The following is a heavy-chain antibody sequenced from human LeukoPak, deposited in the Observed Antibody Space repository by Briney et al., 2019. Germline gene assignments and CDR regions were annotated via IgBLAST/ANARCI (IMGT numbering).Heavy chain of an antibody. Sequence: GGSLRLSCAASGFTFSSYSMNWVRQAPGKGLEWVSSISSSSSYIYYADSVKGRFTISRDNAKNSLYLQMNSLRAEDTAVYYCASTSLIAAAVAVDYWGQGTLVTVSS. D-gene: IGHD6-13*01. V-gene: IGHV3-21*01. J-gene: IGHJ4*02. CDR1: GFTFSSYS. CDR2: ISSSSSYI. CDR3: ASTSLIAAAVAVDY.